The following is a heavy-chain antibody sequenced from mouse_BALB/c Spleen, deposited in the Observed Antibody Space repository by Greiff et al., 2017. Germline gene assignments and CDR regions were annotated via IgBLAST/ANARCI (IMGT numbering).Heavy chain of an antibody. V-gene: IGHV5-12-2*01. CDR3: ARRGPTVPFDY. CDR2: ISNGGGST. CDR1: GFTFSSYT. D-gene: IGHD1-1*01. Sequence: EVKLMESGGGLVQPGGSLKLSCAASGFTFSSYTMSWVRQTPEKRLEWVAYISNGGGSTYYPDTVKGRFTISRDNAKNTLYLQMSSLKSEDTAMYYCARRGPTVPFDYWGQGTTLTVSS. J-gene: IGHJ2*01.